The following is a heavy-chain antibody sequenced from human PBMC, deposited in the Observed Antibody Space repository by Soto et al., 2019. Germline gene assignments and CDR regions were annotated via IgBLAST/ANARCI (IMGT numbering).Heavy chain of an antibody. CDR3: ARGKQYYGSGSYYDSDY. CDR2: IYSGGST. V-gene: IGHV3-66*01. CDR1: GFTVSSNY. Sequence: PGGSLRLSCAASGFTVSSNYMSWVRQAPGKGLEWVSVIYSGGSTYYADSVKGRFTISRDNSKNTLYLQMNSLRAEDTAVYYCARGKQYYGSGSYYDSDYWCQGTLVTVSS. J-gene: IGHJ4*02. D-gene: IGHD3-10*01.